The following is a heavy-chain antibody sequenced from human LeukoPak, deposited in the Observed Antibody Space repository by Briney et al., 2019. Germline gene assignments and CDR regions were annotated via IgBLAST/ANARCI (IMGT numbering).Heavy chain of an antibody. D-gene: IGHD1-14*01. CDR1: GGSISNGDYY. CDR2: IYDSGTT. V-gene: IGHV4-31*03. CDR3: ARGGDRRGFDY. J-gene: IGHJ4*02. Sequence: SGTLSLTCTVSGGSISNGDYYWSWIRQHPGKDLEWIGYIYDSGTTYYSPALQSRVTISVDTSDNQFSLKLRSLTAADTAVYYCARGGDRRGFDYWGQGTLVTVSS.